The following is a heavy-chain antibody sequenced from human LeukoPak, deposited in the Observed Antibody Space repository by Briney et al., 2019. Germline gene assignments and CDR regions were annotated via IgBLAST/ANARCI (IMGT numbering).Heavy chain of an antibody. D-gene: IGHD4-17*01. J-gene: IGHJ4*02. CDR1: GFSLNTNAVA. CDR2: IYGNDDK. CDR3: VYRTKVTSVDH. V-gene: IGHV2-5*01. Sequence: GPTLVNPTQTLTLTCTFSGFSLNTNAVAVGWVRQPPGQALEWLTFIYGNDDKRYSPSLESRLTIIKDTSKKQVVLIMTDMDYVDTATHYCVYRTKVTSVDHWGQGTLVTVSP.